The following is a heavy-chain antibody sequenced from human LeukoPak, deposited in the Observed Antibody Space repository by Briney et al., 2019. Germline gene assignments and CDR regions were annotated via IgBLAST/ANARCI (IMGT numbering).Heavy chain of an antibody. CDR1: GGSISSYY. CDR3: ARGVNSGYFDY. J-gene: IGHJ4*02. Sequence: SETLSLTCTVSGGSISSYYWSWIRQPPGKGLEWIGYIYYSGSTNYNPSLKSRRVTISVDTSKNQFSLKLTSVTAADTAVYYCARGVNSGYFDYCGQGTLVTVSS. CDR2: IYYSGST. D-gene: IGHD1-26*01. V-gene: IGHV4-59*01.